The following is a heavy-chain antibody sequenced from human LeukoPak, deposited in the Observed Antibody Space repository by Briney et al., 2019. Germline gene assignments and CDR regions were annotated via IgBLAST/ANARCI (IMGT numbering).Heavy chain of an antibody. Sequence: GGSLRLSCAASGFTFSNYAMSWVRQAPGKGLEWVSTISASGDSTYYADSVKGRFTISRDISRNTLYVQMNSLRAEDTAVYYCARYIRSPLYYFDYWGRGTLVTVSS. CDR1: GFTFSNYA. V-gene: IGHV3-23*01. CDR2: ISASGDST. J-gene: IGHJ4*02. CDR3: ARYIRSPLYYFDY. D-gene: IGHD1-1*01.